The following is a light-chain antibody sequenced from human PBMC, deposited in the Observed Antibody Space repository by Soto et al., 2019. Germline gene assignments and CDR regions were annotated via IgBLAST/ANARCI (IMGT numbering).Light chain of an antibody. CDR3: QQYGSSPLT. CDR1: QSVNSYS. J-gene: IGKJ4*01. V-gene: IGKV3-20*01. Sequence: EIVLTQSPGTLSLSPGERATLSCGASQSVNSYSLAWYQQKPGQAPRLLFYAASNRATGVPDRFSGSGSGTDFTLTISRVEPEDFAVYHCQQYGSSPLTFGGGTKVEIK. CDR2: AAS.